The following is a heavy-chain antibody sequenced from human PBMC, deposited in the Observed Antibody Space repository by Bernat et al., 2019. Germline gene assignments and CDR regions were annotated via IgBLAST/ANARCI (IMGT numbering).Heavy chain of an antibody. D-gene: IGHD2-15*01. V-gene: IGHV3-15*07. CDR1: GFTFSNAW. Sequence: EVQLVESGGGLVKPGGSLRLSCAASGFTFSNAWMNWVRQAPGKGLEWVGRIKSKTDGGTTDYAAPVKGRFTISRDDSKNTLYLQMNSLKTEDTVVYYCTTGPSRCSGGSCYRDYWGQGTLVTVSS. J-gene: IGHJ4*02. CDR2: IKSKTDGGTT. CDR3: TTGPSRCSGGSCYRDY.